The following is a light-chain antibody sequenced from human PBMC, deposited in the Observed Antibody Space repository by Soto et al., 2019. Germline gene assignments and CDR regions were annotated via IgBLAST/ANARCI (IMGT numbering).Light chain of an antibody. Sequence: EIVLTQSPGTLSLSPGDRATLSCRASQSVDSTDLAWYQQRPGQAPRLLIYAASSRATGIPDRFSGFGSGTDFTLTISRLEPEDFAVYYCQQYGSSPRTFGPGTKVDI. J-gene: IGKJ3*01. V-gene: IGKV3-20*01. CDR3: QQYGSSPRT. CDR1: QSVDSTD. CDR2: AAS.